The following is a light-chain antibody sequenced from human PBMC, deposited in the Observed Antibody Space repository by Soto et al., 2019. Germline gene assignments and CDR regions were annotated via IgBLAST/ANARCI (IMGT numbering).Light chain of an antibody. CDR3: QQYNNLWT. CDR2: DAS. Sequence: DIQMTQSPSSLSASVGDRVTITCQASQDISNYLNWYQQKPGKAPKLLIYDASNLETGVPSRFSGSGSGTEFTLTISSLQPDDFATYYCQQYNNLWTFGQGTKVDI. J-gene: IGKJ1*01. V-gene: IGKV1-33*01. CDR1: QDISNY.